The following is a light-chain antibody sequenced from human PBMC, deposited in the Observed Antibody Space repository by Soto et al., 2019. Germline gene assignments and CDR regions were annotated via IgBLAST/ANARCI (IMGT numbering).Light chain of an antibody. CDR1: QGIAPY. CDR2: ATS. J-gene: IGKJ4*01. CDR3: QKYNIAPLT. V-gene: IGKV1-27*01. Sequence: DVQMTQSPSSLSAFVGDRVTITCRASQGIAPYLAWFQQKPGKVPKLLIYATSTLQSGVPSRFSGSGSGTDFTITISSLQPEDVATYYCQKYNIAPLTFGGGTKVEIK.